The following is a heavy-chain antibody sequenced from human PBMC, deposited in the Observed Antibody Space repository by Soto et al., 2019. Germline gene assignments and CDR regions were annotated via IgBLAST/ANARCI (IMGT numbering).Heavy chain of an antibody. V-gene: IGHV3-30*09. J-gene: IGHJ4*02. CDR3: AKARHSTSWYGLEADF. CDR1: GFIFSDYA. CDR2: ISYGGDNK. Sequence: QVQLVESGGGVVQPGRSLRLSCAASGFIFSDYAMHWVRQAPGKGLEWVAVISYGGDNKYYADSVRGRFAISRDNLKNTLDLQMNSLNPEDTAMYHCAKARHSTSWYGLEADFWGQGTLVTVSS. D-gene: IGHD6-13*01.